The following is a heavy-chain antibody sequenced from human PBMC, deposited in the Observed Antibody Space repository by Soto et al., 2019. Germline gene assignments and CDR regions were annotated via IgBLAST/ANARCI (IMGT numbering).Heavy chain of an antibody. CDR1: GFTFSSYG. Sequence: QVQLVESGGGVVQPGRSLRLSCAASGFTFSSYGMHWVRQAPGKGLEWVAVISYDGSNKYYADSVKGRFTISRDNSKNTLYLQMNSLRSEDTAVYYYAKDLLLVVPAATADYFDYWGQGTLVTVSS. D-gene: IGHD2-2*01. V-gene: IGHV3-30*18. J-gene: IGHJ4*02. CDR2: ISYDGSNK. CDR3: AKDLLLVVPAATADYFDY.